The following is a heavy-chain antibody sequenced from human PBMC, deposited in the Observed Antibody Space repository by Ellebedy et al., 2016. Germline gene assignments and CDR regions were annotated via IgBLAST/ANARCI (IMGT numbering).Heavy chain of an antibody. D-gene: IGHD3-10*01. J-gene: IGHJ3*02. CDR2: FYDSGST. CDR3: ARGGITMVRGADDAFNI. CDR1: GGSFSSGDYF. Sequence: SETLSLTCTVSGGSFSSGDYFWGWIRQPPGKGLEWIGTFYDSGSTYYHPSLRSRATIVVVTSKNQVSLRLSSVTAADTAVYYCARGGITMVRGADDAFNIWGQGTMVTVSS. V-gene: IGHV4-39*07.